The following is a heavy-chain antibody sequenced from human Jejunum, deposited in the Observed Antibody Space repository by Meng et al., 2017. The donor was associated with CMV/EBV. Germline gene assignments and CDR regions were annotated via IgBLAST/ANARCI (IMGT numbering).Heavy chain of an antibody. D-gene: IGHD1-1*01. J-gene: IGHJ5*02. CDR3: ARGRYELIWGLFDP. V-gene: IGHV1-2*04. CDR2: INPNTGGT. CDR1: GYTFTGYY. Sequence: QVQLVQSGAGVTKPGASWKVSCKASGYTFTGYYIHWVRQAPGQGLEWMGWINPNTGGTKYAQKFQGWVTLTRDTSISTAYMELSRLRSDDTAVYYCARGRYELIWGLFDPWGQGTLVTVYS.